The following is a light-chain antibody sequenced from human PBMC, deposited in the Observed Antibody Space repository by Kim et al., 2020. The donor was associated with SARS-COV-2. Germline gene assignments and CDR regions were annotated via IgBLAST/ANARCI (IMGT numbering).Light chain of an antibody. CDR3: QKYNSAPRT. CDR1: QGISNY. V-gene: IGKV1-27*01. J-gene: IGKJ1*01. Sequence: ASVVDRVTITCRASQGISNYLAWYQQNPGKVPKLLIYAASALQSGVPSRFSGSGSGTDFTLTISSLQPEDVATYYCQKYNSAPRTFGQGTKVDIK. CDR2: AAS.